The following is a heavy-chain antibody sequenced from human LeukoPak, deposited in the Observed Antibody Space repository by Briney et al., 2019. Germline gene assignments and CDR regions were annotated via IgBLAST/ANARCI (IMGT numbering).Heavy chain of an antibody. CDR1: GFTFSSYA. V-gene: IGHV3-30-3*01. J-gene: IGHJ4*02. CDR3: ASPAVAGTPFDS. Sequence: GGSLRLSCAASGFTFSSYAMHWVRQAPGKGLEWVAVISYDGSNKYYADSVKGRFTISRDNSKNTLYLQMNSLRAEDTAVYYCASPAVAGTPFDSGARGTLVTVSS. D-gene: IGHD6-19*01. CDR2: ISYDGSNK.